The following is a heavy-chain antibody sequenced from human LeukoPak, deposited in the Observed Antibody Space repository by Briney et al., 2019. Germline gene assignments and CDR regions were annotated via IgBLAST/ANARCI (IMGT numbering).Heavy chain of an antibody. Sequence: GGSLRLSCAASGFTFSSYKMNWVRQAPGKGLEWVPYISSSGSTIYYADSVKGRFTISRDNAKNSLYLQMNSLRAEDTAVYYCARGYSSSWYVDYWGQGTLVTVSS. CDR1: GFTFSSYK. D-gene: IGHD6-13*01. V-gene: IGHV3-48*03. CDR3: ARGYSSSWYVDY. J-gene: IGHJ4*02. CDR2: ISSSGSTI.